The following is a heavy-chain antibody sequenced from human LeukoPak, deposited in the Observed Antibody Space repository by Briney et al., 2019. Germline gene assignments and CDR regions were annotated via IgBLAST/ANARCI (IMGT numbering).Heavy chain of an antibody. CDR1: GLSFSDLW. Sequence: GGSLRLSCTASGLSFSDLWLTWVRQAPGRGLEWVANIKKDGTEKNYVDSVRGRFTISRDNAQNSLYLQMNNLGAEDTAIYYCEAYGSVWGQGTLVIVSS. J-gene: IGHJ4*02. CDR3: EAYGSV. CDR2: IKKDGTEK. V-gene: IGHV3-7*03. D-gene: IGHD3-10*01.